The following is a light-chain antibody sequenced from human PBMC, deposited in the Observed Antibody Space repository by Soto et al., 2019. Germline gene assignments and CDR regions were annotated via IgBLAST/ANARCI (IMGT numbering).Light chain of an antibody. Sequence: DIVMTQSPDSLAVSLGERATINCKSSQSVLYSSNNKNYLAWYQQKPGQPPKLLIYWASTRESGVPDRFSGSGSGTDFTLTISSLQAEDEAVDYCQQYYSTPWTFGQGTKVEIK. CDR2: WAS. V-gene: IGKV4-1*01. CDR3: QQYYSTPWT. J-gene: IGKJ1*01. CDR1: QSVLYSSNNKNY.